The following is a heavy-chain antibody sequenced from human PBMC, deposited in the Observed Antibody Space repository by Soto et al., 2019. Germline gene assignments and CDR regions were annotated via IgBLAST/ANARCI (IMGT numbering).Heavy chain of an antibody. CDR1: GGSISSSSYY. D-gene: IGHD3-22*01. J-gene: IGHJ4*02. CDR2: NYYSGST. V-gene: IGHV4-39*01. CDR3: LGYYDSSGYLSDY. Sequence: SETLSLTCTVSGGSISSSSYYWGWIRQPPGKGLEWIGSNYYSGSTYYNPSLKSRVTISVDTSTNQFSLKLSSVTAADTAVYYCLGYYDSSGYLSDYWGQGTLVTVSS.